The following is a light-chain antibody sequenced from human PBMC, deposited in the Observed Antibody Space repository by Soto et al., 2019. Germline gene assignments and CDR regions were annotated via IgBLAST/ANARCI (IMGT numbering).Light chain of an antibody. V-gene: IGLV2-14*01. Sequence: QSALTQPASVSGSPGQSITISCTGTSSNVGGYNYVSWYQQHPGRAPKLIIYEVSNRPSGVSNRFSGSKSGNTASLAISGLQDEDEADYYCSAYTTGNNLLVFGGGTKLTVL. CDR2: EVS. J-gene: IGLJ2*01. CDR1: SSNVGGYNY. CDR3: SAYTTGNNLLV.